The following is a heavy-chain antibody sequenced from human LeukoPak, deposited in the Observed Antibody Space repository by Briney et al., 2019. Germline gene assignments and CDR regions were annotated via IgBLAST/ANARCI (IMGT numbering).Heavy chain of an antibody. CDR3: ARAVGRSYGDYALDY. Sequence: PGGSLRLSCAPSGFPSIRFRMNGAPRAPGRGREGVSSISSSSSYIYYTDSVKGRFTIYRDNAKNSLYLQMNSLRAEDTAVYYCARAVGRSYGDYALDYWGQGTLVTVSS. CDR1: GFPSIRFR. D-gene: IGHD4-17*01. V-gene: IGHV3-21*01. J-gene: IGHJ4*02. CDR2: ISSSSSYI.